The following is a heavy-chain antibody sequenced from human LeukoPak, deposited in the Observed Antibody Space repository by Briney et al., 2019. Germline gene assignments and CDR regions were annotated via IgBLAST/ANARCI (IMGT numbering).Heavy chain of an antibody. Sequence: GGFLRLSCAASGFTFSSYGMHWVRQAPGKGLEWVAVIWYDGSNKYYADSVKGRFTISRDNSKNTLYLQMNSLRAEDTAVYYCARDRVVTHRDYYYGMDVWGQGTTVTVSS. J-gene: IGHJ6*02. V-gene: IGHV3-33*01. CDR2: IWYDGSNK. CDR3: ARDRVVTHRDYYYGMDV. CDR1: GFTFSSYG. D-gene: IGHD2-21*02.